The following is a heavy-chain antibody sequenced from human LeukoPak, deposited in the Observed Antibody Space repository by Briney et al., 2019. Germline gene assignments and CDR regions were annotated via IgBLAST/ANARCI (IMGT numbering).Heavy chain of an antibody. D-gene: IGHD5-12*01. CDR2: IFHSGNT. CDR3: ARTRSPGYGGYAGFDP. Sequence: PSETLSLTCTVSGGSISSGSYYWSWIRQPPGKGLEWIGSIFHSGNTYYNPSLKSRVTISVDTSKNQFSLNLSSVTAADTAVYYCARTRSPGYGGYAGFDPWGQGILVTVSS. CDR1: GGSISSGSYY. J-gene: IGHJ5*02. V-gene: IGHV4-39*07.